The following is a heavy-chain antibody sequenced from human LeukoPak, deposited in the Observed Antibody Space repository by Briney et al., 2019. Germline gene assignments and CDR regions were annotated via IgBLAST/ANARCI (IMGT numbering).Heavy chain of an antibody. Sequence: GGSLRLSCAASGFTVSSNYMSWVRQAPGKGLEWVSVIYSGGSTYYADSVKGRFTISRDNSKNTLYLQMNGLRAEDTAVYYCARVHVGAVAGKNYFDYWGQGTLVTVSS. D-gene: IGHD6-19*01. J-gene: IGHJ4*02. CDR3: ARVHVGAVAGKNYFDY. V-gene: IGHV3-53*01. CDR2: IYSGGST. CDR1: GFTVSSNY.